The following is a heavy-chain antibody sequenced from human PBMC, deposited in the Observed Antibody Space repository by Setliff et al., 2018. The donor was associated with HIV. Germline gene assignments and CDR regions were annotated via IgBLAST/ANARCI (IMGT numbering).Heavy chain of an antibody. J-gene: IGHJ6*02. Sequence: ASVKVSCKASGYTFTGYYMPWVRQAPGQELEWMGWINPHSGGTTYAQKFQGRVTMTRDTSISTAYMEVSRLRSDDTAVYYCARDHCSSSGCYEYSYYGMDVWGQGTTVTVSS. CDR2: INPHSGGT. D-gene: IGHD2-2*01. V-gene: IGHV1-2*02. CDR3: ARDHCSSSGCYEYSYYGMDV. CDR1: GYTFTGYY.